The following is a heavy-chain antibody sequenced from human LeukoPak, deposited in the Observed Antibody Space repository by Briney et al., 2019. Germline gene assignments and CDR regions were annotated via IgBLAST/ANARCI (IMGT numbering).Heavy chain of an antibody. Sequence: GGSLRLSCAASGFTFSSYAMSWVRQAPGKGLEWVSAVTASGGATYYADSVKGRFTISRDNAKNSLYLQMNSLRAEDTAVYYCARAGTTVTTKKIDYWGQGTLVTVSS. CDR2: VTASGGAT. D-gene: IGHD4-17*01. V-gene: IGHV3-23*01. CDR3: ARAGTTVTTKKIDY. CDR1: GFTFSSYA. J-gene: IGHJ4*02.